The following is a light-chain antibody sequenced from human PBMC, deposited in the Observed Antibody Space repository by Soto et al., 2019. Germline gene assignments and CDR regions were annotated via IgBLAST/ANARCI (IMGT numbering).Light chain of an antibody. CDR3: LQYVAPPIT. V-gene: IGKV3-20*01. Sequence: EIVLTQSPGTLSLSPGERATLSCRASQSVTSTYLGWYQQKPGQAPSLLIYGASSRATGIPDRFSGSGSGTDFTLTISRLEPEDFAVYYCLQYVAPPITFGQGTRLEIK. CDR2: GAS. J-gene: IGKJ5*01. CDR1: QSVTSTY.